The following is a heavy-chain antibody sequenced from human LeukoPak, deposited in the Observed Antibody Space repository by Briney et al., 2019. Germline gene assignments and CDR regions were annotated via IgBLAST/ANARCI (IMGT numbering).Heavy chain of an antibody. D-gene: IGHD6-19*01. Sequence: GGSLRLSCAASGFTFSSYGMHWVRQAPGKGLEWVAVISYDGSNKYYADSVKGRFTISRDNSKNTLYLQMNSLRAEDTAVYYCAKGRQWLDYITWGQGTLVTVSS. V-gene: IGHV3-30*18. CDR2: ISYDGSNK. J-gene: IGHJ5*02. CDR1: GFTFSSYG. CDR3: AKGRQWLDYIT.